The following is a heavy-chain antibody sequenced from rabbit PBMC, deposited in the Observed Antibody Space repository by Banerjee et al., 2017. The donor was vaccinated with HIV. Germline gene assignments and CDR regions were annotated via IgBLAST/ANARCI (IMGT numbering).Heavy chain of an antibody. CDR2: IGTGSGYT. CDR3: ARDLGGSSDL. V-gene: IGHV1S45*01. CDR1: GFSFSDGA. D-gene: IGHD8-1*01. Sequence: QEQLEESGGDLVKPEGSLTLTCTASGFSFSDGAMCWVRQAPGKGLEWIACIGTGSGYTYYASWAKGRFTISKTSSTTLTLQMTSLTAADTATYFCARDLGGSSDLWGPGTLVTVS. J-gene: IGHJ4*01.